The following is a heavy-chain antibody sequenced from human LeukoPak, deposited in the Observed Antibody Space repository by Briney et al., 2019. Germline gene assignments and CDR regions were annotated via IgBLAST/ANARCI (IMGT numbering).Heavy chain of an antibody. V-gene: IGHV3-9*03. CDR2: ISWNSGRI. D-gene: IGHD5-18*01. CDR1: GFTFDDYA. Sequence: GGSLRLSCAASGFTFDDYAMHWVRQAPGKGLEWVSGISWNSGRIGYADSVNGRFTISRDNAKNSLYLQMNSLRAEDMALYYCAKDTGRYSYGYYFDYWGQGTLVTVSS. CDR3: AKDTGRYSYGYYFDY. J-gene: IGHJ4*02.